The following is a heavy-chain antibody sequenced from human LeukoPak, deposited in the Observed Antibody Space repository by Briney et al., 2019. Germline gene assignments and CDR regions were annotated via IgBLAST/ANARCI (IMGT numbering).Heavy chain of an antibody. CDR2: FLYSGTT. Sequence: SETLSLTCSVSNGAVKNYYWTWIRQPPGQGLEWIGNFLYSGTTTYRASLDSRLIISVDNSKNTVSLRLFSVTAADTAVYYCATLVYSGSRYHFDTWGQGTLITVSS. CDR3: ATLVYSGSRYHFDT. J-gene: IGHJ4*02. CDR1: NGAVKNYY. D-gene: IGHD1-26*01. V-gene: IGHV4-59*02.